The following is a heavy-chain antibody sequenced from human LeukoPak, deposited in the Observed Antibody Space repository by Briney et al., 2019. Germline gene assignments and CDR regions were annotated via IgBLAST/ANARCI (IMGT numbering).Heavy chain of an antibody. D-gene: IGHD2-2*01. V-gene: IGHV1-18*01. CDR2: ISAYNGNT. Sequence: GASVKVSCKASGYTFTSYGISWVRQAPGQGLEWMGWISAYNGNTNYAQKLQGRVTMTTDTSTSTAYMELRSLRSDDTAVYYCAAGYCSSTSCYRFDPWGQGTLVTVSS. CDR3: AAGYCSSTSCYRFDP. CDR1: GYTFTSYG. J-gene: IGHJ5*02.